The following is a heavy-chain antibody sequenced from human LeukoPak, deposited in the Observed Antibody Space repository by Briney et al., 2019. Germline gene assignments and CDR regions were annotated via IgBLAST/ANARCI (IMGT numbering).Heavy chain of an antibody. V-gene: IGHV4-34*01. CDR3: ARDVSGDSSGYYNWFDP. CDR1: GGSFSGYY. CDR2: INHSGST. D-gene: IGHD3-22*01. J-gene: IGHJ5*02. Sequence: SETLSLTCAVYGGSFSGYYWSWIRQPPGKGLEWIGEINHSGSTNYNPSLKSRVTISVDTSKNQFSLKLSSVTAADTAVYYCARDVSGDSSGYYNWFDPWSQGTLVTVSS.